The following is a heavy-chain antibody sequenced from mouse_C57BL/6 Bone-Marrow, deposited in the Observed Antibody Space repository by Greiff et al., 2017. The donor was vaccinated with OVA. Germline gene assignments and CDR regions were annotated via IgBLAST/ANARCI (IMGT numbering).Heavy chain of an antibody. D-gene: IGHD1-3*01. Sequence: QVQLKESGAELARPGASVKLSCKASGYTFTSYGISWVKQRTGQGLEWIGEIYPRSGNTYYNEKFKGKATLTADKSSSTAYMELRSLTSEDSAVYFCAREMFLLLKSLYYAMDYWGQGTSVTVPS. CDR1: GYTFTSYG. CDR2: IYPRSGNT. J-gene: IGHJ4*01. V-gene: IGHV1-81*01. CDR3: AREMFLLLKSLYYAMDY.